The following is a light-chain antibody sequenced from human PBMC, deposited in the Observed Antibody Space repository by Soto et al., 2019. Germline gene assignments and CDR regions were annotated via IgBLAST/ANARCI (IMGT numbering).Light chain of an antibody. V-gene: IGLV1-40*01. CDR3: KSYDSSLSSVV. J-gene: IGLJ2*01. CDR2: GNS. Sequence: QSVLTQPPSVSGAPGQRVTISCTGSSSNIGAGYDVHWYQQLPGTAPKLLIYGNSNRPSGVPDRFSGSKSGTSASLAITGLQAEDEADYYCKSYDSSLSSVVLGGGNQVTVL. CDR1: SSNIGAGYD.